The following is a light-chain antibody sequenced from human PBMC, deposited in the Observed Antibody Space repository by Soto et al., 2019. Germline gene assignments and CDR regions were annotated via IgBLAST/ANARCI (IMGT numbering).Light chain of an antibody. J-gene: IGLJ2*01. CDR2: EDN. CDR3: QAYDSSNQV. Sequence: FMLTQPHSVSESPGKTVTISCTRSSGSIASNYVQWYQQRPGSAPNTVIYEDNQRPSGVPDRFSGSIDSSSNSAALTISGLKTEDDDDYDCQAYDSSNQVFGGGTKLTVL. CDR1: SGSIASNY. V-gene: IGLV6-57*04.